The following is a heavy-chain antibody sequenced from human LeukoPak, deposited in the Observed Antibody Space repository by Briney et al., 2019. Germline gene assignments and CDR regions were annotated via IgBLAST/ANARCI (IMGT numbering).Heavy chain of an antibody. J-gene: IGHJ4*02. Sequence: GGSLRLSCAASGFTFSTYSMNWVRQAPGRGLEWVSSISSTSSYIYYADSVKGRFTISRDNAKNSLYLQMNSLRAEDTAVCYCAREDNYYGSGTPFDYWGQGTLVTVSS. D-gene: IGHD3-10*01. CDR1: GFTFSTYS. V-gene: IGHV3-21*01. CDR2: ISSTSSYI. CDR3: AREDNYYGSGTPFDY.